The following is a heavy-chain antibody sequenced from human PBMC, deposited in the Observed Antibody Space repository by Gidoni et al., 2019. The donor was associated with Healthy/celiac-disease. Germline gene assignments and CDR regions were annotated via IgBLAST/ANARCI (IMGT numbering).Heavy chain of an antibody. V-gene: IGHV4-39*01. D-gene: IGHD5-18*01. J-gene: IGHJ3*02. CDR3: ARSNVDTAMVMRDAFDI. CDR2: IYYSGST. Sequence: QLQLQESGPGLVKPSETLSLTCTVPGGSISSSSSYWGWIRQPPGKGLEWIGSIYYSGSTYYNPSLKSRVTISVDTSKNQFSLKLSSVTAADTAVYYCARSNVDTAMVMRDAFDIWGQGTMVTVSS. CDR1: GGSISSSSSY.